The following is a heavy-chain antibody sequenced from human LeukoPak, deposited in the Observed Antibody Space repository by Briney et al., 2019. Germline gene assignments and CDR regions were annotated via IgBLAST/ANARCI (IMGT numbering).Heavy chain of an antibody. J-gene: IGHJ3*02. CDR3: AKSAGSVAGPHDAFDI. CDR1: GFTFDDYA. CDR2: ISWNSGSI. Sequence: SGGSLRLSCAASGFTFDDYAMHWVRQAPGKGLEWVSGISWNSGSIGHADSVKGRFTISRDNAKNSLYLQMNSLRAEDMALYYCAKSAGSVAGPHDAFDIWGQGTMVTVSS. D-gene: IGHD6-19*01. V-gene: IGHV3-9*03.